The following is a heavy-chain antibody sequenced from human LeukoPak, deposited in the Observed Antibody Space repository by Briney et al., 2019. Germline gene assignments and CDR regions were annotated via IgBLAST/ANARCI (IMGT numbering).Heavy chain of an antibody. CDR3: ARLLYDFWSGYYLFDY. J-gene: IGHJ4*02. Sequence: SETLSLTCTVSGGSISSSSYYWGWIRQPPGKGLEWLGSIYYSGSTYYNPSLKSRVTISVDTSKNQFSLKLSSVTAADTAVYYCARLLYDFWSGYYLFDYWGQGTLVTVSS. CDR2: IYYSGST. D-gene: IGHD3-3*01. CDR1: GGSISSSSYY. V-gene: IGHV4-39*01.